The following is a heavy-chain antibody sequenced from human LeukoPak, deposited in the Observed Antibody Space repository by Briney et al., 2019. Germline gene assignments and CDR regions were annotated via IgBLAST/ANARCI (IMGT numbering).Heavy chain of an antibody. J-gene: IGHJ4*02. V-gene: IGHV1-2*02. D-gene: IGHD5-12*01. CDR3: ARDRWGSGYDPSYFDY. CDR2: INPNSGGT. CDR1: GYTFTGYY. Sequence: ASVNVSCTPSGYTFTGYYMHWVRQAPGQGLEWMGWINPNSGGTNYAQKFQGRVTMTRDTSISTAYMELSRLRSDDTAVYYCARDRWGSGYDPSYFDYWGQGTLVTVSS.